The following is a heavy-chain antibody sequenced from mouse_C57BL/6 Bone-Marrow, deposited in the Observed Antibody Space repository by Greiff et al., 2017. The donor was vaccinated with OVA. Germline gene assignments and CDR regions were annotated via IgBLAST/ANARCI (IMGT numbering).Heavy chain of an antibody. D-gene: IGHD1-1*01. Sequence: EVKLVESGGGLVQSGRSLRLSCATSGFTFSDFYMEWVRQAPGKGLEWIAASRNKANDYTTEYSASVQGRFIVSRDTSQSILYLQMNALRAEDTDIYDGARDYYYGSSYWYFDVWGTGTTVTVSS. CDR3: ARDYYYGSSYWYFDV. J-gene: IGHJ1*03. CDR1: GFTFSDFY. V-gene: IGHV7-1*01. CDR2: SRNKANDYTT.